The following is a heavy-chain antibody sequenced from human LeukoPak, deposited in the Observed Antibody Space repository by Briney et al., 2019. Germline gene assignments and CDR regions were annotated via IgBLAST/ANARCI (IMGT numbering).Heavy chain of an antibody. Sequence: SQTLSLTCAVYGGSFSGYYWSWIRQPPGKGLEWIGEINHSGSTNYNPSLKSRVTISVDTSKNQFSLKLSSVTAADTAVYYCARHLMYSSSWLYWGQGTLVTVSS. CDR3: ARHLMYSSSWLY. V-gene: IGHV4-34*01. CDR2: INHSGST. CDR1: GGSFSGYY. J-gene: IGHJ4*02. D-gene: IGHD6-13*01.